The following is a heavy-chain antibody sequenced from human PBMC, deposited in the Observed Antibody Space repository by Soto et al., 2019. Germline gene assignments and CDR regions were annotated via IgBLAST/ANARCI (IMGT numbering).Heavy chain of an antibody. Sequence: GXSLRLSGAASAFTFSIYAMRWVVQAPGKGLEWVAVISYDGSNKYYADSVKGRFTISRDNSKNTLYLQMNSLRAEDTAVYYCARDVRHDAFDIWGQGTMVTVSS. J-gene: IGHJ3*02. CDR1: AFTFSIYA. V-gene: IGHV3-30*03. CDR3: ARDVRHDAFDI. CDR2: ISYDGSNK.